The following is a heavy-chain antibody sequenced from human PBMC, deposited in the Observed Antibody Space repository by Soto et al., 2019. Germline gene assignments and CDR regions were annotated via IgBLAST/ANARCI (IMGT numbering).Heavy chain of an antibody. J-gene: IGHJ4*02. CDR1: GGSVRNHY. V-gene: IGHV4-59*02. CDR2: MYNNGSN. D-gene: IGHD1-26*01. CDR3: ERDHVVGTNYGFFDY. Sequence: SETLSLTCTVSGGSVRNHYWSWIRQPPWKGLERIGYMYNNGSNNNNTTRTSRVTISVDTSKNQVSVGVTSVIAADTAVYYCERDHVVGTNYGFFDYWGQGILVTVS.